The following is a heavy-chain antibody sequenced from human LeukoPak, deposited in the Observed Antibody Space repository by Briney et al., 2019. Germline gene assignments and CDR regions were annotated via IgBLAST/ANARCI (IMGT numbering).Heavy chain of an antibody. CDR2: INPNSGGT. CDR1: GYTFTGYY. D-gene: IGHD4-23*01. J-gene: IGHJ3*02. Sequence: ASVKVSCQASGYTFTGYYMHWVRQAPGQGLEWMGWINPNSGGTNYAQKFQGRVTMTRDTSISTAYMELSRLRSDDTAVYYCARDLPTVVAYNAFDIWGQGTMVTVSS. CDR3: ARDLPTVVAYNAFDI. V-gene: IGHV1-2*02.